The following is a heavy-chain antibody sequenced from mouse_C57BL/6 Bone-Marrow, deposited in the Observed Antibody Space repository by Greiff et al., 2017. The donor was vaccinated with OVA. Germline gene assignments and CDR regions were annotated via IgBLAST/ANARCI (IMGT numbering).Heavy chain of an antibody. V-gene: IGHV3-6*01. CDR2: ISYDGSN. CDR1: GYSITSGYY. D-gene: IGHD2-2*01. J-gene: IGHJ3*01. CDR3: ARDGRMVTRAWFAY. Sequence: EVKLQESGPGLVKPSQSLSLTCSVTGYSITSGYYWNWIRQFPGNQLEWMGYISYDGSNNYNPSLKNRISITRDTSKNQFFLKLNSVTTEDTATYYCARDGRMVTRAWFAYWGQGTLVTVSA.